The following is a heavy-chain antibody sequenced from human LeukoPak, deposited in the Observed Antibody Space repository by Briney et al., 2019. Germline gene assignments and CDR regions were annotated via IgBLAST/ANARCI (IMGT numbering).Heavy chain of an antibody. V-gene: IGHV3-23*01. D-gene: IGHD3-22*01. Sequence: GGSLRLSCAASGFTFSNYVMSWVRQAPGKGLEWVSLITGGGGSTYYADSVKGRFTISRDNSKNTLYLQMNSLRAEDTAVYYCANRAPYYYDSSGYYYANWGQGTLVTVSS. CDR1: GFTFSNYV. CDR2: ITGGGGST. J-gene: IGHJ4*02. CDR3: ANRAPYYYDSSGYYYAN.